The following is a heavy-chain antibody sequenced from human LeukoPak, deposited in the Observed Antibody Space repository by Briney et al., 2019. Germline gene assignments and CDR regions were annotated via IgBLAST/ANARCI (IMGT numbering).Heavy chain of an antibody. J-gene: IGHJ3*02. CDR1: GGSISSYY. Sequence: PSETLSLTCTVSGGSISSYYWSWIRQPPGKGLEWIGYIYYSGSTNYNPSLKSRVTISVDTSKNQFSLKLSSVTAADTAVYYCARTIMVRGVIDAFDIWGQGTMVTVSS. CDR3: ARTIMVRGVIDAFDI. D-gene: IGHD3-10*01. V-gene: IGHV4-59*12. CDR2: IYYSGST.